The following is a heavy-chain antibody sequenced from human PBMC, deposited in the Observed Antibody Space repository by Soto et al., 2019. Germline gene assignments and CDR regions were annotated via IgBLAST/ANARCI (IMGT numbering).Heavy chain of an antibody. V-gene: IGHV4-34*01. CDR3: ARTSRFDY. J-gene: IGHJ4*02. Sequence: QILLQQWGAGLLKPSETLSLTCAVYGVSFSDYYWSWIRQPPGKVLEWIGEINHSGSTNYNPSLKSRVTISVDTSKNQFSLKLSSVTAADTPGYYCARTSRFDYWGQGTLVTVSS. D-gene: IGHD6-6*01. CDR2: INHSGST. CDR1: GVSFSDYY.